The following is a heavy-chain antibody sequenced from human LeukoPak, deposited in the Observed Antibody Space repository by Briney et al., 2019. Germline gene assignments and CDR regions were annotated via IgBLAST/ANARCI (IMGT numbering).Heavy chain of an antibody. Sequence: GGSLRLSCAASGFTFTSYGMHWVRQAPGKGLEWVALITYDGYYKYYSDSVKGRFTISSDTSKNTLYLQVNSLRAEDTAVYYCARDLSPVVRASPMGYWGQGTLVTVSS. CDR2: ITYDGYYK. J-gene: IGHJ4*02. CDR1: GFTFTSYG. D-gene: IGHD3-10*01. CDR3: ARDLSPVVRASPMGY. V-gene: IGHV3-30*03.